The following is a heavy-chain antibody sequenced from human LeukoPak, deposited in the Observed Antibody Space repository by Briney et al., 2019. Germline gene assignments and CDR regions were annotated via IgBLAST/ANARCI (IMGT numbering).Heavy chain of an antibody. J-gene: IGHJ4*02. CDR2: ISYDGSNK. V-gene: IGHV3-30*03. Sequence: PGGSLRLSCAASGFTFSSYGMHWVRQAPGKGLEWVAVISYDGSNKYYADSVKGRFIISRDNSKNTLYLQMNSLRAEDTAVYYCARDKAIFGVAIMSLGAGIDYWGQGTLVTVSS. CDR3: ARDKAIFGVAIMSLGAGIDY. D-gene: IGHD3-3*01. CDR1: GFTFSSYG.